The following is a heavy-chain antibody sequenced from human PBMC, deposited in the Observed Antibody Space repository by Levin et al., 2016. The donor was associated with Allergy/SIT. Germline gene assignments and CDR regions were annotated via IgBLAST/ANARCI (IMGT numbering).Heavy chain of an antibody. CDR1: GFNVNSNH. D-gene: IGHD2/OR15-2a*01. V-gene: IGHV3-53*01. CDR2: LYRASNT. Sequence: GESLKISCAASGFNVNSNHMSWVRQAPGKGLEWVSVLYRASNTYYADSVRGRFTISRDNSKNTLYLQMNNLRAEDTAVYYCVKEMTTYYFDSWGQGILVTVSS. J-gene: IGHJ4*02. CDR3: VKEMTTYYFDS.